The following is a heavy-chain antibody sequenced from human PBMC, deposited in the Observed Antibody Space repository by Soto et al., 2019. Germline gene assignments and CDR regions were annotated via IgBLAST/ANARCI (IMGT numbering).Heavy chain of an antibody. CDR3: ARDRFRRDSSGYDAFDI. J-gene: IGHJ3*02. CDR1: GFTFSSYS. D-gene: IGHD3-22*01. V-gene: IGHV3-21*01. CDR2: ISSSSSYI. Sequence: EVQLVESGGGLVKPGGSLRLSCAASGFTFSSYSMNWVRQAPGKGLEWVSSISSSSSYIYYADSLKGRFTISRDNAKNSLFLQMNSLTAEDTAVYYCARDRFRRDSSGYDAFDIWGQGTMVTVSS.